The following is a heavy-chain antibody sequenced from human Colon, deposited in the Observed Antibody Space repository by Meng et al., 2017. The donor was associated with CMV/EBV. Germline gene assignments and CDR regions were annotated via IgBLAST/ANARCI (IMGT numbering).Heavy chain of an antibody. D-gene: IGHD2-2*01. CDR1: GFTFGTFA. J-gene: IGHJ4*02. CDR3: AKDRLVLPAAMDY. Sequence: GRSLRPSCAASGFTFGTFAISCVRHDPGKWLEWVSGISASGDSVYYEDSVKGRFTISRDHSKNTLYLQMNSLRAEDTATYYCAKDRLVLPAAMDYWGQGTLVTVSS. CDR2: ISASGDSV. V-gene: IGHV3-23*01.